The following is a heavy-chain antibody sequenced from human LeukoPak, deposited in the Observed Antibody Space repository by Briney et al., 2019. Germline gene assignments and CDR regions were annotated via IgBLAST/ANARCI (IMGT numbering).Heavy chain of an antibody. CDR1: GGSISSYY. Sequence: SESLSLTCTVSGGSISSYYWSWLRQPAGKGVEWIGRIYTSGSTKYNPSLKSRVTMSVDTSKNQFPQKLSSVTAADAAVYYCARDRGYDILTGYYKDIYYYYYMDVWGKGTTVTVSS. D-gene: IGHD3-9*01. CDR3: ARDRGYDILTGYYKDIYYYYYMDV. CDR2: IYTSGST. V-gene: IGHV4-4*07. J-gene: IGHJ6*03.